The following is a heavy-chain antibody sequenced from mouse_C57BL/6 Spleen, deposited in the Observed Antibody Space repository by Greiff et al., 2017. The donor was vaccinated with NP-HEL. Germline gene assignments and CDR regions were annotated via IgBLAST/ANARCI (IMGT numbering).Heavy chain of an antibody. V-gene: IGHV1-50*01. CDR2: IDPSDSYT. Sequence: QVQLQQPGAELVKPGASVKLSCKASGYTFTSYWMQWVKQRPGQGLEWIGEIDPSDSYTNYNQKFKGKATLTVDTSSSTASMQLSSLTSEDSAVYYCARSGSFYDYDGRLYAMDYWGQGTSVTVSS. J-gene: IGHJ4*01. CDR3: ARSGSFYDYDGRLYAMDY. D-gene: IGHD2-4*01. CDR1: GYTFTSYW.